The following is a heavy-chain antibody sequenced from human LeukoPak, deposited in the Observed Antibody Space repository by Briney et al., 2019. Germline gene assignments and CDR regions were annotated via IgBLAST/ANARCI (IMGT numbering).Heavy chain of an antibody. CDR1: GFTFSSYA. V-gene: IGHV3-21*01. J-gene: IGHJ3*02. CDR2: ISSSSSYI. Sequence: PGGSLRLSCAASGFTFSSYAMSWVRQAPGKGLEWVSSISSSSSYIYYADSVKGRFTISRDNAKNSLYLQMNSLRAEDTAVYYCARGCSGGSCSLAFDIWGQGTMVTVSS. CDR3: ARGCSGGSCSLAFDI. D-gene: IGHD2-15*01.